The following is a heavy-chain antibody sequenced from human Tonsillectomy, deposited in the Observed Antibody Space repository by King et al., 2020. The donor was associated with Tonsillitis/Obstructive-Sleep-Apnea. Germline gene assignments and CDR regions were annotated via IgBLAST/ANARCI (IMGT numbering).Heavy chain of an antibody. CDR2: IYPGDSDT. V-gene: IGHV5-51*01. CDR3: ARRTSCRGGDCSDAFDI. CDR1: GYSFTTHG. J-gene: IGHJ3*02. Sequence: QLVQSGAEVKKPGESLRISCKGSGYSFTTHGIGWVRQMPGKGLEGMGIIYPGDSDTRYSPSFQGQVTTSADKSIRTAYLQWSSLKASDTAMYYCARRTSCRGGDCSDAFDIWGQGTMVTVSS. D-gene: IGHD2-21*01.